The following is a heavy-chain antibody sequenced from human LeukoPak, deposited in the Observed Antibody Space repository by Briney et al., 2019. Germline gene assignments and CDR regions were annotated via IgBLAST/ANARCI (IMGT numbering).Heavy chain of an antibody. CDR3: ATFGVIVRNDYYDY. CDR1: GFIFRSYA. D-gene: IGHD3-3*01. J-gene: IGHJ4*02. V-gene: IGHV3-23*01. Sequence: GGSLRLSCVGSGFIFRSYAVTWVRQAPGKGLEWVSSITANGDATYYADSVKGRFTISRDNSKNTLYLQMSSLRAEDTAVYYCATFGVIVRNDYYDYWGQGALVAVSS. CDR2: ITANGDAT.